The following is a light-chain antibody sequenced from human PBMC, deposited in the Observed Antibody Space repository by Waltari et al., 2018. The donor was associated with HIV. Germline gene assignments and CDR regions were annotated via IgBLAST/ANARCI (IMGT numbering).Light chain of an antibody. CDR1: SSDVGGYNY. J-gene: IGLJ3*02. V-gene: IGLV2-11*01. Sequence: QSALTQPRPVSGSPRQSVPISCTGTSSDVGGYNYVSWYQQHPVKTPKLMIYDVSKRPSGVPDRFSGSKSGNTASLTISGLQAEDEADYYCCSYAGSYTWVFGGGTKLTVL. CDR3: CSYAGSYTWV. CDR2: DVS.